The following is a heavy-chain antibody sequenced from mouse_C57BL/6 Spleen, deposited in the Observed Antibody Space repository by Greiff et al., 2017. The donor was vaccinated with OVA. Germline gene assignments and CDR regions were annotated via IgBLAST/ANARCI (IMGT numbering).Heavy chain of an antibody. CDR2: IDPSDSYT. D-gene: IGHD2-10*01. J-gene: IGHJ1*03. CDR1: GYTFTSYW. CDR3: ARRPAYSHWYFDV. V-gene: IGHV1-59*01. Sequence: QVQLQQPGAELVRPGTSVKLSCKASGYTFTSYWMHWVKQRPGQGLEWIGVIDPSDSYTNYNQKFKGKATLTVDTSSSTAYMQLSSLTSEDSAVYYCARRPAYSHWYFDVWGTGTTVTVSS.